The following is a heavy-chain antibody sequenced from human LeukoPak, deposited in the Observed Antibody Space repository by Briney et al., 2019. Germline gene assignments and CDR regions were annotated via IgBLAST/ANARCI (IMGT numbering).Heavy chain of an antibody. V-gene: IGHV3-48*02. Sequence: PGGSLRLSCAASGFAFSDYSMNWVRQAPGKGLEWVSYISSSDNTIHYAESVKGRFTISRDNAKNSLYLEMNSLRDEDTAVYYCARVHRGYSYGRLDYWGQGTLVTVSS. CDR2: ISSSDNTI. CDR1: GFAFSDYS. D-gene: IGHD5-18*01. J-gene: IGHJ4*02. CDR3: ARVHRGYSYGRLDY.